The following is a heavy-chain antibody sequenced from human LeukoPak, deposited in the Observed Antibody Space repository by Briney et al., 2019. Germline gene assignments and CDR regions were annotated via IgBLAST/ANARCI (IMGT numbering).Heavy chain of an antibody. CDR2: IYYSGST. D-gene: IGHD6-13*01. Sequence: PSETLSLTCTVSGGSISSGGYYWSWIRQHPGKGLEWIGYIYYSGSTYYNPSLKSRVTISVDTSKNQFSLRLSSVTAADTAVYYCATFPWYSSSWPAKWGQGTLVTVSS. CDR1: GGSISSGGYY. V-gene: IGHV4-31*03. J-gene: IGHJ4*02. CDR3: ATFPWYSSSWPAK.